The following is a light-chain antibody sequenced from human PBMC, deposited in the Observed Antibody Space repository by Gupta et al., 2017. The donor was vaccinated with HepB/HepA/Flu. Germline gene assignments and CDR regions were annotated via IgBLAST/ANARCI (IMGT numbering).Light chain of an antibody. CDR2: RNN. Sequence: QSVLTQPPSASGTPGQRVTISCSGSSSNIGSNYVYGYQQLPGTAPKLLIYRNNQRPSGVPDRFSGSKSGTSAPLAISGLRSEDEADYYCAAWDDSLSGPVFGGGTKLTVL. J-gene: IGLJ2*01. CDR1: SSNIGSNY. V-gene: IGLV1-47*01. CDR3: AAWDDSLSGPV.